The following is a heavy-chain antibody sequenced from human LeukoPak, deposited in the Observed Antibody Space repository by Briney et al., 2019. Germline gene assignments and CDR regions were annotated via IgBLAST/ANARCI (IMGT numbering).Heavy chain of an antibody. J-gene: IGHJ2*01. Sequence: PGGSLRLSCVVPGFTLSNTYMNWVRQVPGKGLEWVSVIYIAGSTYYADSVKGRFIVSRHNLKNKLYLQMNSLTTEDAAVYFCARASGNSHFDLWGRGTLVTVSS. CDR2: IYIAGST. CDR3: ARASGNSHFDL. V-gene: IGHV3-53*04. D-gene: IGHD4-23*01. CDR1: GFTLSNTY.